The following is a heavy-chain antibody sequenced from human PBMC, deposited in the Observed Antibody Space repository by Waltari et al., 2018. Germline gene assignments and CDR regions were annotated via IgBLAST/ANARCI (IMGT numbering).Heavy chain of an antibody. Sequence: QVQLVQSGAEVKKPGASVKVSCTASGYNFTGYHMHWVRQAPGQGLEWMGWINPNSGGTNYAQKFQGRVTMTRDTSISTAYMELSRLRSDDTAVYYGARGADSNYAFVIDYWGQGTLVTVSS. CDR2: INPNSGGT. J-gene: IGHJ4*02. D-gene: IGHD4-4*01. V-gene: IGHV1-2*02. CDR1: GYNFTGYH. CDR3: ARGADSNYAFVIDY.